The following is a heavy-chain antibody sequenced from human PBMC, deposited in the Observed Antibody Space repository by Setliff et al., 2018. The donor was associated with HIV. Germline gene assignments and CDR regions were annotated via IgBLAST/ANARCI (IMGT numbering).Heavy chain of an antibody. Sequence: SETLSLTCTVSAGAIGSYYWSWIRQSPGKGLEWIGYIFYGGNANYSPSLKGRVTMSLDTSRNQFSLKLTSVTAADTAVYYCASTGHIEIDPLQPFEIWGQGTMVTVSS. D-gene: IGHD5-12*01. V-gene: IGHV4-59*12. CDR2: IFYGGNA. CDR3: ASTGHIEIDPLQPFEI. CDR1: AGAIGSYY. J-gene: IGHJ3*02.